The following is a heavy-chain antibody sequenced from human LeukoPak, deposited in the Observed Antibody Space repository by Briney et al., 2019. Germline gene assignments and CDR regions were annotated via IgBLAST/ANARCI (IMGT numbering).Heavy chain of an antibody. CDR2: ISYDGSNK. Sequence: GGSLRLSCAASGFTFSSYGMHWVRQAPGKGLEWVAVISYDGSNKYYADSVKGRFTISRDNSKNTLYLQMNSLRAEDTAVYYCAKIYDSSGPHFDYWGQGTLVTVSS. D-gene: IGHD3-22*01. CDR3: AKIYDSSGPHFDY. CDR1: GFTFSSYG. J-gene: IGHJ4*02. V-gene: IGHV3-30*18.